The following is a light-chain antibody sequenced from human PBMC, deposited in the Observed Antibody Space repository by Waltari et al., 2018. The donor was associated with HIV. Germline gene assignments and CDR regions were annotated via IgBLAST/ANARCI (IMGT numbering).Light chain of an antibody. J-gene: IGKJ2*01. Sequence: EIVLTQSPGTLSLSPGERATLPCRASQTVYSRYLAWYQQKPGQAPRLLIYAASNRATGIPDRFSGSGSGTDFTLTISRLEPEDFAVYFFQQYTSSPYTFGQGTNLEIK. V-gene: IGKV3-20*01. CDR2: AAS. CDR1: QTVYSRY. CDR3: QQYTSSPYT.